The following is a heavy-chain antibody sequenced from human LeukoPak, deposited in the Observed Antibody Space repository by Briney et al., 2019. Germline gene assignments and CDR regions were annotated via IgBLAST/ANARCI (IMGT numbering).Heavy chain of an antibody. Sequence: LEWMGWISAYNGNTNYAQKLQGRVTMTTDTSTSTAYMELRSLRSDDTAVYYCAISTPPFDYWGQGTLVTVSS. V-gene: IGHV1-18*01. D-gene: IGHD2-2*01. J-gene: IGHJ4*02. CDR2: ISAYNGNT. CDR3: AISTPPFDY.